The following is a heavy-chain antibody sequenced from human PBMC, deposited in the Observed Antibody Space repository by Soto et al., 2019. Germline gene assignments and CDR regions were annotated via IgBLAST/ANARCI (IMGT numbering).Heavy chain of an antibody. Sequence: EVQLVESGGGLVQPGRSLRLSCVASGFIADDYAMHWVRQAPGKGLEWVSGISSNSATINYADSVKGRFTISRDNAKISLFLLMNSLRPEDTAFYYCVKDMKWGGMTTIHYFDSWGQGTLVTVSS. D-gene: IGHD4-17*01. CDR1: GFIADDYA. CDR2: ISSNSATI. J-gene: IGHJ4*02. V-gene: IGHV3-9*02. CDR3: VKDMKWGGMTTIHYFDS.